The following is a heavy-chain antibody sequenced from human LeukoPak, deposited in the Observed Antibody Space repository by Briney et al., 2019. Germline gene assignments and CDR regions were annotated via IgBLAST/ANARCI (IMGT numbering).Heavy chain of an antibody. CDR2: ISWNSGSI. Sequence: GGSLRLSCAASGFTFDDYAMHWVRQAPGKGLEWVSGISWNSGSIGYADSVKGRFTISRDNAKNSLYLQMNSLRAEDTALYYCAKGVGGLYPSHDYWGQGTLVTVSS. D-gene: IGHD2-15*01. CDR1: GFTFDDYA. CDR3: AKGVGGLYPSHDY. J-gene: IGHJ4*02. V-gene: IGHV3-9*01.